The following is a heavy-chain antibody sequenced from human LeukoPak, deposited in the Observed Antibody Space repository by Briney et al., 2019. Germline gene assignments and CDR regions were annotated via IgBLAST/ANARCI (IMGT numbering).Heavy chain of an antibody. D-gene: IGHD6-19*01. J-gene: IGHJ5*02. Sequence: PGGSLRLSCAASGFTFSIYWMSWLRQARGKGLEWVANIKQDGSEKYYVDSVKGRFTISRDNAKNSLYLQMNSLRAEDTAVYYCARDRAVAGTGDWFDPWGQGTLVTVSS. CDR3: ARDRAVAGTGDWFDP. CDR1: GFTFSIYW. CDR2: IKQDGSEK. V-gene: IGHV3-7*01.